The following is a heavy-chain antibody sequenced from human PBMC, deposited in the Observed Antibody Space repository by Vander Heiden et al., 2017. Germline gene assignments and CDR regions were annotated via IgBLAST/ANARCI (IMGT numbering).Heavy chain of an antibody. CDR3: SSAFAD. J-gene: IGHJ3*01. CDR2: IKSKAYGETT. V-gene: IGHV3-15*01. CDR1: GFTFSNAW. Sequence: EVQLVESGGGLATPGGSLRLSCAGSGFTFSNAWMAWVRQAPGKGLEWVGRIKSKAYGETTDYAAPVSGRFIISRDDSQNKAYLQMNSLKIEDTGVYYCSSAFADWGQGTTVTVSS. D-gene: IGHD3-3*02.